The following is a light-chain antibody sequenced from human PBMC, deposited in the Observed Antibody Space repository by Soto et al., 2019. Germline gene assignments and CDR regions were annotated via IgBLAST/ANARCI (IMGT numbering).Light chain of an antibody. CDR2: DAF. CDR3: QQRSNWIS. V-gene: IGKV3-11*01. Sequence: EIVLTQSPATLSLSPGERATLSCRASQSVSSSLAWYHQKPGQAPRLLIYDAFKRATGIPARFSGSGSGTDFTLTISSLDAEDSAVYYCQQRSNWISFGGGTKVEIK. J-gene: IGKJ4*01. CDR1: QSVSSS.